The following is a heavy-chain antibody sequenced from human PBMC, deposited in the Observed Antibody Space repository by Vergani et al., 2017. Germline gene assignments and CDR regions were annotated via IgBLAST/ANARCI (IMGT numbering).Heavy chain of an antibody. J-gene: IGHJ6*04. CDR2: ISYDGSNK. V-gene: IGHV3-30*01. Sequence: QVQLVESGGGVVQPGRSLRLSCAASGFTFSSYAMHWVRQAPGKGLEWVAVISYDGSNKYYADSVKGRFTISRDNSKNTLYLQMNSLRAEDTAVYYCAGEGTITIFGVVISTTTHYGMDVWGKGTTVTVSS. CDR1: GFTFSSYA. CDR3: AGEGTITIFGVVISTTTHYGMDV. D-gene: IGHD3-3*01.